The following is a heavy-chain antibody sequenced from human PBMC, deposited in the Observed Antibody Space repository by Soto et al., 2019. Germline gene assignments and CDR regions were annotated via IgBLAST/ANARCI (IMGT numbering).Heavy chain of an antibody. Sequence: GSLRLSCAASGFTFNIYTMNWVRQAPGKGLEWVSSISSGSTYISYADSVKGRFIISRDNAKNSLYLQMISLGVEDTAVYYCARDRTNGLYSNDAFDIWGQGTMVTVSS. V-gene: IGHV3-21*06. D-gene: IGHD4-4*01. CDR1: GFTFNIYT. CDR3: ARDRTNGLYSNDAFDI. J-gene: IGHJ3*02. CDR2: ISSGSTYI.